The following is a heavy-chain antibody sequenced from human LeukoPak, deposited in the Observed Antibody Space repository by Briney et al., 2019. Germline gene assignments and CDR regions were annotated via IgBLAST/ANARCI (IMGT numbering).Heavy chain of an antibody. V-gene: IGHV3-23*01. D-gene: IGHD3-22*01. CDR2: ISGSGGST. CDR3: AKYGHYDSSGYYLNDAFDI. Sequence: GGSPRLSCAASGFTFSSYAMSWVRQAPGKGLEWVSAISGSGGSTYYADSVKGRFTISRDNSKNTLYLQMDSLRAEDTAVYYCAKYGHYDSSGYYLNDAFDIWGQGTMVTVSS. CDR1: GFTFSSYA. J-gene: IGHJ3*02.